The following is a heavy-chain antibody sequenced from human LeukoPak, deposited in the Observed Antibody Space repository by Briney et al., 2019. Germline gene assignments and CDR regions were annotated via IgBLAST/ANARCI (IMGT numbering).Heavy chain of an antibody. CDR2: IGGPAET. D-gene: IGHD3-16*01. Sequence: GGSPRPSCAASGFAFGVHAMTWVRQAPGKGPEWVATIGGPAETFYADSVKGRFTISRDNSRNTLYLQMNSLRAEDSALYYCAKDWTSHNGVYDCLDFWGQGTQVTVSS. CDR1: GFAFGVHA. V-gene: IGHV3-23*01. CDR3: AKDWTSHNGVYDCLDF. J-gene: IGHJ4*02.